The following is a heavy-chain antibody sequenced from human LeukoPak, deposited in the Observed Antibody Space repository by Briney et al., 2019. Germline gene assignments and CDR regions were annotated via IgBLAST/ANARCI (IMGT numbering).Heavy chain of an antibody. D-gene: IGHD3-9*01. Sequence: GSSVKVSCKASGGTFSSYAISWVRQAPGQGLEWMGGIIPIFGTANYAQKFQGRVTITADESTSTAYMELSSLRSEDTAVYYCARGDILTGYYRSDQYYYYGMDVWGQGTMVTVSS. CDR2: IIPIFGTA. CDR3: ARGDILTGYYRSDQYYYYGMDV. J-gene: IGHJ6*02. CDR1: GGTFSSYA. V-gene: IGHV1-69*01.